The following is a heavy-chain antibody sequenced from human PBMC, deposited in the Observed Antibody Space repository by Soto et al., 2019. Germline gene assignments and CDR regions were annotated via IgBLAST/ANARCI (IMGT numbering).Heavy chain of an antibody. D-gene: IGHD3-16*02. CDR2: IYYSGST. CDR1: GGSISSYY. Sequence: SETLSLTCTVSGGSISSYYWSWIRQPPGKGLEWIGYIYYSGSTNYNPSLKSRVTISVDTSKNQFSLKLSSVTAADTAVYYCARLDGFMITFGGVIGPFDYWGQGTLVTVSS. CDR3: ARLDGFMITFGGVIGPFDY. V-gene: IGHV4-59*08. J-gene: IGHJ4*02.